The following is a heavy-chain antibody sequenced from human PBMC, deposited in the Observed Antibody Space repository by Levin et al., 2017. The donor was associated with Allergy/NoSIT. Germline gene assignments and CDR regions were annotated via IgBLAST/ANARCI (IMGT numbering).Heavy chain of an antibody. CDR3: AKVPASRGWNPLLSSYFGMDA. CDR2: ISYDGSNK. J-gene: IGHJ6*02. D-gene: IGHD6-19*01. Sequence: LSLTCAASGFTFSSYGMHWVRQAPGKGLEWVAVISYDGSNKFYADSVKGRFAISRDDSKKTVYLDMNSLRAEDTAVYYCAKVPASRGWNPLLSSYFGMDAWGQGTTVTVSS. V-gene: IGHV3-30*18. CDR1: GFTFSSYG.